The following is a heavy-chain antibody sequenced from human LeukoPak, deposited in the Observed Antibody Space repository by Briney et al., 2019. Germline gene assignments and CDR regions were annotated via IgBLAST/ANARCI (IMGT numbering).Heavy chain of an antibody. J-gene: IGHJ4*02. CDR3: AKVASDYGGNSVGRHFDY. CDR1: GFTLSSHS. V-gene: IGHV3-23*01. D-gene: IGHD4-23*01. CDR2: ISGSGGST. Sequence: GGSLRLSCAASGFTLSSHSMNWVRQAPGKGLEWVSAISGSGGSTYYADSVKGRFTISRDNSKNTLYLQMNSLRAEDTAVYYCAKVASDYGGNSVGRHFDYWGQGTLVTVSS.